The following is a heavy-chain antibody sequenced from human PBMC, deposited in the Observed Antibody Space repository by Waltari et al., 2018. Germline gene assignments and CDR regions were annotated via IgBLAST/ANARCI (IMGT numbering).Heavy chain of an antibody. CDR1: GGSISSSF. J-gene: IGHJ4*02. V-gene: IGHV4-4*08. CDR2: IHTSGNT. CDR3: ARWDASGRYYGD. D-gene: IGHD3-22*01. Sequence: QVQLQESGPGLLKPSETLSLTCSLSGGSISSSFWNWIRQPPGKGLEWIGYIHTSGNTKCNPSLKSRVTMSVDTSKSQFSLRLTSVAAADTAVYYCARWDASGRYYGDWGQGTPVTVSS.